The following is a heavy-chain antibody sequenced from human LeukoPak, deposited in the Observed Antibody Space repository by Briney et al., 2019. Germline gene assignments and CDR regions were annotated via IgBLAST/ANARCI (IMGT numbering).Heavy chain of an antibody. CDR3: ARGVMTGYSSSWHFDY. V-gene: IGHV4-59*01. J-gene: IGHJ4*02. D-gene: IGHD6-13*01. CDR1: GGTISSYY. Sequence: SETLSLTCTVSGGTISSYYWSWIRQPPGKGLEWIGYIYYSRSTNYNPSLKSRVTILVDTYKNQLPLKLTSVAAADPAVYYCARGVMTGYSSSWHFDYWGQGTLVTVSS. CDR2: IYYSRST.